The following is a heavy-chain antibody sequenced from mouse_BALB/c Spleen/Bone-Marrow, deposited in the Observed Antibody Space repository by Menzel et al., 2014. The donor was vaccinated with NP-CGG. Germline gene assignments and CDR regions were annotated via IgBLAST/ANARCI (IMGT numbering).Heavy chain of an antibody. CDR2: ISSGGSYT. CDR3: ARPYGSFFEC. V-gene: IGHV5-9-4*01. CDR1: GFTFSSYA. J-gene: IGHJ2*01. D-gene: IGHD1-1*02. Sequence: EVQLVESGGGLVKPGGSLKLSCAASGFTFSSYAMSWVRQSPEKRLEWVAEISSGGSYTYYPDTVTGRFTISRDNAKNNLYLKMSSLRSEDTAMYYCARPYGSFFECWGLGTPRTVSS.